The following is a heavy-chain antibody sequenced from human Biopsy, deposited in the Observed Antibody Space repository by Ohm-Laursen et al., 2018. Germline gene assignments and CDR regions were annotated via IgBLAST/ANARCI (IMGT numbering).Heavy chain of an antibody. CDR3: ARERGP. CDR2: IDTINGGA. Sequence: SVKVSCKAPGGTFSNYGVNWVRQAPGQGLEWMGWIDTINGGARYAQKFQGRVTMTRDTSISTAYMELSRLTSDDTAVYYCARERGPWGQGTLVTVSS. V-gene: IGHV1-2*02. J-gene: IGHJ5*02. CDR1: GGTFSNYG.